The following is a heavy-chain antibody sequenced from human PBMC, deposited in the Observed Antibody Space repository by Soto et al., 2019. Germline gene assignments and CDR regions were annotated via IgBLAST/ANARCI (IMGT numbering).Heavy chain of an antibody. CDR1: GFTFSAYS. V-gene: IGHV3-48*01. Sequence: EVQLVESGGGLVQPGGSLRLSCAASGFTFSAYSMNWVRQAPGKGREGVSYISSRTNTIYYADSVQGRFTISRDDAKNSLYLQMDSLRAEDTAVYYCARDRRIAAAADFYFDSWGQGTLVTVSS. CDR2: ISSRTNTI. J-gene: IGHJ4*02. D-gene: IGHD6-13*01. CDR3: ARDRRIAAAADFYFDS.